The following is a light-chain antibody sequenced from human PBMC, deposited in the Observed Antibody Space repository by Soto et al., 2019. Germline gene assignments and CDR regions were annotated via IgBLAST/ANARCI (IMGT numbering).Light chain of an antibody. V-gene: IGLV3-21*02. J-gene: IGLJ1*01. CDR2: DDS. CDR3: QVWDTSSVHYV. Sequence: SYELTQPPSLSVAPGQTARISCGGNNIGSKNVHWYQQKPGRAPVLIIYDDSDRPSGIPERFSGSNSGNTATLTIIRVEAGDEADYYCQVWDTSSVHYVFGTGTKVTV. CDR1: NIGSKN.